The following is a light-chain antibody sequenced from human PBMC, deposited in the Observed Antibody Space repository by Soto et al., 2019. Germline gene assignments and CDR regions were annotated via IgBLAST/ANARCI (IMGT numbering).Light chain of an antibody. CDR3: QQYDKPPPYT. J-gene: IGKJ2*01. CDR1: QDISNY. CDR2: DAS. Sequence: DIQMTQSPSSLSASVGDRVTITCQASQDISNYLNWYQQKPGKAPKLLIYDASNLETGVPSRFSGSGSGTDFTFTISSLQPEDIATYDLQQYDKPPPYTFGQGTKLEIK. V-gene: IGKV1-33*01.